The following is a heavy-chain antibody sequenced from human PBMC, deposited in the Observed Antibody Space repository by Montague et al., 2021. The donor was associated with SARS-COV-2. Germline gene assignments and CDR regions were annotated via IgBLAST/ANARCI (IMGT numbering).Heavy chain of an antibody. CDR3: ARALRRVVIKHFDY. CDR1: ASTISSAGYY. CDR2: IYYSGCT. V-gene: IGHV4-31*03. D-gene: IGHD3-3*01. Sequence: TLSLTCTVSASTISSAGYYRSCIRQNPAKGTASIGCIYYSGCTYYNPSLKSRVTIPVDTSKNQCSLKLSSVTAADTAVYYCARALRRVVIKHFDYWGQGTLVTVA. J-gene: IGHJ4*02.